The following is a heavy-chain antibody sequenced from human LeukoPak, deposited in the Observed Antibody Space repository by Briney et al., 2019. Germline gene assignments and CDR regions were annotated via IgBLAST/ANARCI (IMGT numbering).Heavy chain of an antibody. D-gene: IGHD2-15*01. V-gene: IGHV3-7*04. CDR2: IKEDGSEE. J-gene: IGHJ3*02. Sequence: PGGSLRLSCAASGFTFRTYWMIWVPQAPGKGLEWVANIKEDGSEEYYVDSVKGRFTISRDNAKNSLYLQMNSLRAEDTAVYFCGRQYCSGGSCYSAFDIWGQGTMVTVSS. CDR3: GRQYCSGGSCYSAFDI. CDR1: GFTFRTYW.